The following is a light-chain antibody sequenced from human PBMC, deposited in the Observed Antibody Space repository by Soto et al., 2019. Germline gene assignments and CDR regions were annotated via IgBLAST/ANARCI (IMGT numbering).Light chain of an antibody. V-gene: IGKV3-11*01. Sequence: EIVLAQSPGTLSLSPGERATLSCRASQSVSTFLAWFQQKPGQPPRLLIYNASNRTTGIPARFSGSGSGTDFTLTISSLEPEDFAVYYRQQRGDWPPITFGQGTRLEIK. CDR2: NAS. J-gene: IGKJ5*01. CDR1: QSVSTF. CDR3: QQRGDWPPIT.